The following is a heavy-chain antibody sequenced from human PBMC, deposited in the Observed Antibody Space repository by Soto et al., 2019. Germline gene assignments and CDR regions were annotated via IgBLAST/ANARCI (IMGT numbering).Heavy chain of an antibody. CDR1: AGSLSRGSHY. D-gene: IGHD4-17*01. CDR3: ATMGTPVTGLYSFAY. V-gene: IGHV4-39*01. Sequence: SEALSLTCTVFAGSLSRGSHYWGWIRQPPGKGLEWLGTMFYFGSTYYNTSLESRVTISVDPSKNQFSLKLSSVTAADTAVYYCATMGTPVTGLYSFAYWGQGTQVT. J-gene: IGHJ4*02. CDR2: MFYFGST.